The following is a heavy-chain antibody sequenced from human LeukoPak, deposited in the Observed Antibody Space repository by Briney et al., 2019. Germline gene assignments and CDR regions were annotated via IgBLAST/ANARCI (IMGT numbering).Heavy chain of an antibody. CDR1: GYTFTSYD. J-gene: IGHJ4*02. Sequence: ASVKVSCKASGYTFTSYDINWVRQATGQGLEWMGWMNPNSGNTGYAQKFQGRVTVTRDTSTSTVHMELSGLRSEDTAVYYCARDQEAFDYWGQGTLVTVSS. V-gene: IGHV1-8*01. CDR2: MNPNSGNT. CDR3: ARDQEAFDY.